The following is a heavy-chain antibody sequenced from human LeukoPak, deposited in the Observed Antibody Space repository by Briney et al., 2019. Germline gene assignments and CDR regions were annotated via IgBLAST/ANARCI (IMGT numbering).Heavy chain of an antibody. CDR3: ARQMYSSSWYPAYYYYYYMDV. Sequence: GASVKVSCKASGYTFTSYDINWVRQATGQGLEWMGWMNPNSGNTGYAQKFQGRVTMTRNTSISTAYMELSSLRSEDTAVYYCARQMYSSSWYPAYYYYYYMDVWGKGTTVTISS. V-gene: IGHV1-8*01. J-gene: IGHJ6*03. CDR2: MNPNSGNT. CDR1: GYTFTSYD. D-gene: IGHD6-13*01.